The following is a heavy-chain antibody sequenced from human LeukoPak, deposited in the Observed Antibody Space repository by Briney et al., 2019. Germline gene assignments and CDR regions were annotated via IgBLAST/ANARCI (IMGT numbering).Heavy chain of an antibody. CDR1: GYSFTSYW. V-gene: IGHV5-51*01. J-gene: IGHJ6*04. D-gene: IGHD3-10*01. Sequence: GASLKISCKGSGYSFTSYWIGWVRQLPGKGLEWMGIIYPGDSDTRYSPSFQGQVTISADKSISTAYLQWSSLKASDTAMYYCARQSSIITMVRGVISYGMDVWGKGTTVTVSS. CDR3: ARQSSIITMVRGVISYGMDV. CDR2: IYPGDSDT.